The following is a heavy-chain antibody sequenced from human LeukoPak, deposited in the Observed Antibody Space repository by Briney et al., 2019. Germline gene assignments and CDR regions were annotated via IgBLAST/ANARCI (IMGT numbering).Heavy chain of an antibody. CDR3: ARDMAPIVGATTGFDY. V-gene: IGHV3-30-3*01. D-gene: IGHD1-26*01. Sequence: PGGSLRLSCAASGFTFSSYAMHWVRQAPGKGLEWVAVISYDGSNKYYADSVKGRFTISRDNSKNTLYLQMNSLRAEDTAVYYCARDMAPIVGATTGFDYWGQGTPVTVSS. J-gene: IGHJ4*02. CDR1: GFTFSSYA. CDR2: ISYDGSNK.